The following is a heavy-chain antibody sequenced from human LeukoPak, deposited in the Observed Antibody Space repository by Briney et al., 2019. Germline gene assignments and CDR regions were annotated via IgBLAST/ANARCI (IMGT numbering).Heavy chain of an antibody. V-gene: IGHV1-18*01. CDR3: ARDNRGYYGSANSHPYYYGMDV. CDR2: ISGNNDKT. J-gene: IGHJ6*02. D-gene: IGHD3-10*01. CDR1: GYTFDSYG. Sequence: ASVKVSCKASGYTFDSYGISWVRQAPGQGLEWVGWISGNNDKTKFAKKFQGRLTMTTDTSTSTAYMELRSLRSDDTAVYYCARDNRGYYGSANSHPYYYGMDVWGQGTTVTVSS.